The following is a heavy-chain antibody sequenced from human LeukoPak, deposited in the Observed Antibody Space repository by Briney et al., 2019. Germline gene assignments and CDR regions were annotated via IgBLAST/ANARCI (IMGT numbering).Heavy chain of an antibody. CDR2: IHYSGST. Sequence: SETLSLTCIVSGGSISSYYWSWIRQPPGKGLEWIGYIHYSGSTNYNPSLKSRVTISVDTSKNQCSLKLKSVTAADTAVYYCAREARVGQVFDIWGQGTMVTVSS. V-gene: IGHV4-59*01. CDR3: AREARVGQVFDI. D-gene: IGHD1-26*01. CDR1: GGSISSYY. J-gene: IGHJ3*02.